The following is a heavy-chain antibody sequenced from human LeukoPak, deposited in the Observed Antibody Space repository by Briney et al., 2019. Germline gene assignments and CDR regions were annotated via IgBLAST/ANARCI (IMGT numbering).Heavy chain of an antibody. J-gene: IGHJ6*03. CDR1: GFTFSSYA. V-gene: IGHV3-23*01. CDR3: AKEGTTVTTYYYYYMDV. CDR2: ISGSGGST. Sequence: GSLRLSCAASGFTFSSYAMSWVRPAPGKGVEWVSAISGSGGSTYYADSVKGRFTISRDNSKNTLYLQMNSLRAEDTAVYYCAKEGTTVTTYYYYYMDVWGKGTTVTVSS. D-gene: IGHD4-17*01.